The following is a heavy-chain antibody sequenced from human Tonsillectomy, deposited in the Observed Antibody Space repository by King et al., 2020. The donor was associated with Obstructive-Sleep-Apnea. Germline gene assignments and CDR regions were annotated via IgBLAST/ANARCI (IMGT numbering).Heavy chain of an antibody. D-gene: IGHD1-1*01. CDR1: GLTFTNAW. CDR2: IKTDGGTA. CDR3: TSGPVADYYQN. Sequence: VQLVESGGGLVKPGESLRLSCAASGLTFTNAWMNWVRQAPGKGLEWVGRIKTDGGTADHAAPVKGRFSISRDDSKSMVFLQMNSLKTDDTGVYYCTSGPVADYYQNWGQGTRVTVSS. V-gene: IGHV3-15*01. J-gene: IGHJ1*01.